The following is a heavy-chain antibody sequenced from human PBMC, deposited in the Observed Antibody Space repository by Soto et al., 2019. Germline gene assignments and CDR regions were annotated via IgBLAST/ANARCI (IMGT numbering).Heavy chain of an antibody. V-gene: IGHV3-33*06. CDR1: GFSFTTYG. Sequence: QVQLVESGGGVVQPGGSLRLSCAASGFSFTTYGLHWVRQAPGKGLGWVAVIWYDGSKTYYADSVKGRFTISRDNSKNTLYLQMNSVRVEDTAMYYCVKDHCGGDCYSNPYFDYWGQGTLVTVSS. J-gene: IGHJ4*02. CDR3: VKDHCGGDCYSNPYFDY. CDR2: IWYDGSKT. D-gene: IGHD2-21*02.